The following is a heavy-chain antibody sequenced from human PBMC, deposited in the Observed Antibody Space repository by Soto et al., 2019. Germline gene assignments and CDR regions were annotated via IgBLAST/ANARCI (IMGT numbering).Heavy chain of an antibody. CDR2: FHYSGST. V-gene: IGHV4-59*08. Sequence: PSETLSLTCTVSGGSMSSYFWSWIRQPPGKGLEWIGYFHYSGSTNYNPSLKSRVTISVDTSKNQFSLIVSSVTAADTAVYYCARRSRYCSGGSCYVAFDIWGQGTVVTVSS. J-gene: IGHJ3*02. CDR1: GGSMSSYF. CDR3: ARRSRYCSGGSCYVAFDI. D-gene: IGHD2-15*01.